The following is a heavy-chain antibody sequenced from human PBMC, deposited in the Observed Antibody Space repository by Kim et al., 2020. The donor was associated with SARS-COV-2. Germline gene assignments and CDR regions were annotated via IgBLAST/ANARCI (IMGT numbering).Heavy chain of an antibody. CDR1: GFTFSDYY. V-gene: IGHV3-11*01. CDR3: ARDGEMARPWELKNSYYYYCGMDV. J-gene: IGHJ6*02. D-gene: IGHD1-26*01. CDR2: ISSSGSTI. Sequence: GGSLRLSCAASGFTFSDYYMSWIRQAPGKGLEWVSYISSSGSTIYYADSVKGRFTISRDNAKNSLYLQMNSLTAEDTAVYYCARDGEMARPWELKNSYYYYCGMDVWGQGTTVTVS.